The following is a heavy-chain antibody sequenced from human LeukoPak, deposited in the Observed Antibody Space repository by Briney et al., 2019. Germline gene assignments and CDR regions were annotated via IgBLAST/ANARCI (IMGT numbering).Heavy chain of an antibody. J-gene: IGHJ4*02. CDR3: AKYGYCGGDCFDY. CDR2: ISGGGGST. Sequence: GGSLRLSCAASGFTFSSFAMNWVRQAPGKGLEWVSAISGGGGSTYYADSVKGRFTISRDNSENTLYLQMNSLRAEDTAVYYCAKYGYCGGDCFDYWGQGTLVTVSS. CDR1: GFTFSSFA. V-gene: IGHV3-23*01. D-gene: IGHD2-21*01.